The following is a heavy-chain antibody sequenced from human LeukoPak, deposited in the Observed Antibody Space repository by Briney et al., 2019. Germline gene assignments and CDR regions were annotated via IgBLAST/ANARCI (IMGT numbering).Heavy chain of an antibody. CDR1: GFTFSSYA. Sequence: PGGSLRLSCAASGFTFSSYAMSWVRQAPGMGLEWVSSISGGGVSTYYADSVKGRFTISRDSSKNTLYLQMNSLRAEDTAVYYCAKVRCSGSSCSPNWFDPWGQGTLVTVSS. J-gene: IGHJ5*02. D-gene: IGHD2-2*01. CDR2: ISGGGVST. CDR3: AKVRCSGSSCSPNWFDP. V-gene: IGHV3-23*01.